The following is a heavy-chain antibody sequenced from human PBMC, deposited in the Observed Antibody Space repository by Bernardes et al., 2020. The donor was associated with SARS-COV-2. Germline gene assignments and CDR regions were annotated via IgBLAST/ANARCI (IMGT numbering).Heavy chain of an antibody. J-gene: IGHJ2*01. V-gene: IGHV5-51*01. CDR3: ARRKYYDSSGYLGYWYFDL. CDR2: IYPGDSDT. CDR1: GYSFTSYW. D-gene: IGHD3-22*01. Sequence: GESLKISCKGSGYSFTSYWIGWVRQMPGKGPEWMGIIYPGDSDTSYSPSFQGQVTISADKSISTAYLQWSSLKASDTAMYYCARRKYYDSSGYLGYWYFDLWGRGTLVTVSS.